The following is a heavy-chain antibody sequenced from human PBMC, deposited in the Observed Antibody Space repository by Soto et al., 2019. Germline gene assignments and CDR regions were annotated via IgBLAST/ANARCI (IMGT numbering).Heavy chain of an antibody. Sequence: VGSLRLSCAASGFTFSRYSMNWVRQAPGKGLEWVSSISSTTNYIYYADSMKGRITVSRDNAKNSVYLDMNSLSAEDTAVYYCARESEGLTSNFDYWGQGTLVTVSS. CDR1: GFTFSRYS. J-gene: IGHJ4*02. V-gene: IGHV3-21*01. CDR3: ARESEGLTSNFDY. CDR2: ISSTTNYI.